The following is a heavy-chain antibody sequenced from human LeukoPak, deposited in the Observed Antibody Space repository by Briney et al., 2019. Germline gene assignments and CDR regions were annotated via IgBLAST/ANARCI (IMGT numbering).Heavy chain of an antibody. CDR1: GGSISSYY. CDR2: IYYSGST. D-gene: IGHD2-21*01. CDR3: ARSGETRRTYYFDY. J-gene: IGHJ4*02. Sequence: SETLSLTCTVSGGSISSYYWSWIRQPPGKGLEWIGYIYYSGSTNYNPSLKSRVTISVDTSKNQFSLKLSSVTAADTAVYYCARSGETRRTYYFDYWGQGTLVTVSS. V-gene: IGHV4-59*08.